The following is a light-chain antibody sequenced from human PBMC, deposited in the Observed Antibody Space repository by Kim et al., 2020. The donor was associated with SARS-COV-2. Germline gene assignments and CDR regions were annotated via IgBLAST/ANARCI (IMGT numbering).Light chain of an antibody. CDR1: PSVSSSY. Sequence: SPGERATLSCRASPSVSSSYLAWYQQKPGQSPTLLIYGASSRATGIPDRFSGSGSGTDFTLTISRLEPEDFAVYYCQQYGSSPRTFGGGTKVDIK. V-gene: IGKV3-20*01. CDR2: GAS. CDR3: QQYGSSPRT. J-gene: IGKJ4*01.